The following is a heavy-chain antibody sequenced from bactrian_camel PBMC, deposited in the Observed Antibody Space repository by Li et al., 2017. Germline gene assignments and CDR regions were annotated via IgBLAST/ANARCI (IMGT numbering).Heavy chain of an antibody. Sequence: HVQLVESGGGSVQTGGSLRLSCTADGHDGSMNCMGWFRQTPGKEREGVATIYTGGGSTYYADSVKGRFTISQDNAKNTVYLQMNSLKPEDTAMYYCAAGGYCSGGYSEYNYWGQGTQVTVS. V-gene: IGHV3S54*01. D-gene: IGHD2*01. CDR2: IYTGGGST. CDR1: GHDGSMNC. CDR3: AAGGYCSGGYSEYNY. J-gene: IGHJ4*01.